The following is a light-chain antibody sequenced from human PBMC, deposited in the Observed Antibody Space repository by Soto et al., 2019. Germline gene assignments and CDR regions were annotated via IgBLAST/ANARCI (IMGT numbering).Light chain of an antibody. CDR2: EVS. Sequence: QSALTQPASVSGSPGQSITISCTGTSSDVGDSNYVSWYQQHPGKAPKLVIYEVSSRPSGDSNRFSGSKSGNTASLTISGLQAEDEADYYCISFTINKTLVFGGGTKLTVL. V-gene: IGLV2-14*01. CDR1: SSDVGDSNY. J-gene: IGLJ2*01. CDR3: ISFTINKTLV.